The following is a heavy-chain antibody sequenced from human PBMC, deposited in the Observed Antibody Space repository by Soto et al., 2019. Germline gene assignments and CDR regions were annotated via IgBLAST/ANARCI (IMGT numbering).Heavy chain of an antibody. V-gene: IGHV1-18*01. CDR2: ISAYTDNP. CDR3: AGVIPGDDAWFGP. Sequence: QGQLVQSGGEVKKPGASVKVSCKASGYTFTNYGVAWVRQAPGQGLEWMGRISAYTDNPNCAQKFQGRPTMTIDTSKTTAYMDLRTLTSDDTAVYYGAGVIPGDDAWFGPWGQGTLVTVSS. J-gene: IGHJ5*02. D-gene: IGHD2-2*01. CDR1: GYTFTNYG.